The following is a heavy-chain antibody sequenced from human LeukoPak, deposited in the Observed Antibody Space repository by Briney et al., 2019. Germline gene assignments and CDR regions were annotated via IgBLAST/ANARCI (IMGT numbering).Heavy chain of an antibody. J-gene: IGHJ4*02. CDR3: AMLAKMATIDDFDY. CDR1: GFSFSSYW. CDR2: ISSDASST. Sequence: GGSLRLSCAASGFSFSSYWMHWVRQAPGKGLVCVSRISSDASSTNYADSVKGRFTISRDNAKNTLYLQMNSLRAEDTAVYYCAMLAKMATIDDFDYWGQGTLVTVSS. V-gene: IGHV3-74*01. D-gene: IGHD5-24*01.